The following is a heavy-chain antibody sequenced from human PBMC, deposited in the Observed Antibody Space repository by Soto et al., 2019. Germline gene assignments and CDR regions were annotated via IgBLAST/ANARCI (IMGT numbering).Heavy chain of an antibody. Sequence: PSETLSLTGTIFGASVSRTDYHWGWIRQLPGKGLEWIGNLYFSANTYYNPSLKSRVTISVDTSKDQFSLKLNYVTAADTAMYYCARHDRVVLVRGRWFFDLWGRGTLVTVSS. D-gene: IGHD3-10*01. CDR1: GASVSRTDYH. V-gene: IGHV4-39*01. CDR2: LYFSANT. CDR3: ARHDRVVLVRGRWFFDL. J-gene: IGHJ2*01.